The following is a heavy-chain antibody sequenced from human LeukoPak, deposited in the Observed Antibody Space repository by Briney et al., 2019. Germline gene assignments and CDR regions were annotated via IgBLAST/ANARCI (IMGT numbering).Heavy chain of an antibody. V-gene: IGHV4-34*01. J-gene: IGHJ5*02. CDR2: INHSGST. CDR1: GVSFSGYY. Sequence: SETLSLTCAVYGVSFSGYYWSWIRQPPGKGLEWIGEINHSGSTNYNPSLKSRVTISVDTSKNQFSLRLSSVTAADTAVYYCARVEASFGFDPWGQGTLVTVSS. CDR3: ARVEASFGFDP. D-gene: IGHD3-10*01.